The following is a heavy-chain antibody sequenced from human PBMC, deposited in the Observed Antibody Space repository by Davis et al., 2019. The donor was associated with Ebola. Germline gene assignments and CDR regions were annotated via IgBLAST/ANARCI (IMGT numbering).Heavy chain of an antibody. J-gene: IGHJ4*02. CDR1: GYNFRDYW. D-gene: IGHD1-26*01. Sequence: PGGSLRLSCYGSGYNFRDYWIVWVRQMPGKGLEWMGNIYPGDSDSRYSRSFQGQVTLSADKSIATAYLQWRSLKASDTAIYYCARQGGGSGRLTSFDSWGQGTLVTVSS. CDR3: ARQGGGSGRLTSFDS. CDR2: IYPGDSDS. V-gene: IGHV5-51*01.